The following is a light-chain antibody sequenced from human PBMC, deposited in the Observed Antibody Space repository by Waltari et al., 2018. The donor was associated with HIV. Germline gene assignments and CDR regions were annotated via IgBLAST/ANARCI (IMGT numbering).Light chain of an antibody. J-gene: IGKJ2*01. CDR3: HQRSSWPRT. V-gene: IGKV3-11*01. Sequence: DIVLTQSPATLSLSPGEIATLSCRASQSVSSYLAWYQQKPGQAPRLLIYEASNRATGIPARFSGSGSGTDFTLTISSLEPEDFAVYYCHQRSSWPRTFGQGTKLEIK. CDR1: QSVSSY. CDR2: EAS.